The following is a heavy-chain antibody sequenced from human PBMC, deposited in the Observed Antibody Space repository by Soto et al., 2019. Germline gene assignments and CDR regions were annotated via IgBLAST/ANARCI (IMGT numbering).Heavy chain of an antibody. CDR2: IIPISGTA. Sequence: QVQLVQSGAEVQKPGSSVKVSCKASGGTFSSSAISWVRQAPGQGLEWMGGIIPISGTANYAKKFQGRVTITADESTSTAYMELSSLRSEDTAVYYCARSQGSSTSLEIYYYYYYGMDVWGQGTTVTVSS. J-gene: IGHJ6*02. CDR1: GGTFSSSA. D-gene: IGHD2-2*01. V-gene: IGHV1-69*01. CDR3: ARSQGSSTSLEIYYYYYYGMDV.